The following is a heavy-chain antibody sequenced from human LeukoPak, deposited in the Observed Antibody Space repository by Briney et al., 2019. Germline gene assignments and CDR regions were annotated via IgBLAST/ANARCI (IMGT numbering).Heavy chain of an antibody. Sequence: SETLSLTCTVSGGSISSSSFYWGWIRQPPGKGLAWVGSTYYSGSSYYNPSLKSRVTISVDTSKNQFSLKVTSVTAADTAVYYCARRSGPYSSRWFDYWGQGTLVIVSS. CDR2: TYYSGSS. D-gene: IGHD6-13*01. J-gene: IGHJ4*02. CDR3: ARRSGPYSSRWFDY. V-gene: IGHV4-39*01. CDR1: GGSISSSSFY.